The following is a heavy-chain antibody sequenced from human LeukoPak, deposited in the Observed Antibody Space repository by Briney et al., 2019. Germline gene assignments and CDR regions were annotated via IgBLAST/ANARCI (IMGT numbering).Heavy chain of an antibody. CDR1: GFTFSNYE. D-gene: IGHD2-15*01. J-gene: IGHJ4*02. CDR2: ISSSGSTT. Sequence: GGSLRLSCAASGFTFSNYEMNWVRQAPGKGREWVSYISSSGSTTYYADSVKGRFTISRDNAKNSLYLQMSSLRAEDTAVYYCARGYCRGGSCYFDYWGQGTLVTVSS. CDR3: ARGYCRGGSCYFDY. V-gene: IGHV3-48*03.